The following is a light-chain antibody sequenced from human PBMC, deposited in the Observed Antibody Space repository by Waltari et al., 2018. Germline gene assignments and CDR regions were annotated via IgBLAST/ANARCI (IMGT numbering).Light chain of an antibody. CDR3: QHYNNWPPGTT. Sequence: EIVMTQSPVTLSVSPGERATLSCRASQSVSINLAWYQQKPGQAPRLLIYAASTRATDVPARFSGSGSGTECTLTISSLQSEDFAVYYCQHYNNWPPGTTFGQGTKLEIK. CDR2: AAS. CDR1: QSVSIN. J-gene: IGKJ1*01. V-gene: IGKV3-15*01.